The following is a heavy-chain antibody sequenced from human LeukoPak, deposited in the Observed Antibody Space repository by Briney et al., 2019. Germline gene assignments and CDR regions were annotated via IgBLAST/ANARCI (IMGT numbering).Heavy chain of an antibody. D-gene: IGHD6-19*01. CDR1: GFTVSSNY. V-gene: IGHV3-66*02. Sequence: PGRSLRLSCAASGFTVSSNYMSWVRQAPGKGLEWVSVIYSGGSTYYADSVKGRFTISRDNSKNTLYLQMNSLRAEDTAVYYCAREAVAGTFDYWGQGTLVTVSS. CDR2: IYSGGST. J-gene: IGHJ4*02. CDR3: AREAVAGTFDY.